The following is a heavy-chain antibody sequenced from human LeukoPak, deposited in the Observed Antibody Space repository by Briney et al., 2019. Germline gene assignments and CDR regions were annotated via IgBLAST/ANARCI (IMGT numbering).Heavy chain of an antibody. Sequence: GGSRRLSCAASGFTFSSYAMSWVRQAPGKGLEWVSAISGSGGSTYYADSVKGRFTISRDNSKNTLYLQMNSLRAEDTAVYYCAKDPPKFYCSSTSCYDYWGQGTLVTVSS. D-gene: IGHD2-2*01. CDR3: AKDPPKFYCSSTSCYDY. CDR1: GFTFSSYA. CDR2: ISGSGGST. J-gene: IGHJ4*02. V-gene: IGHV3-23*01.